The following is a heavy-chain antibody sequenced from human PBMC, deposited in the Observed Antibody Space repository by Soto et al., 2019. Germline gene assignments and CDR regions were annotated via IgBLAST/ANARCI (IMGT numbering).Heavy chain of an antibody. CDR2: IYYSGST. Sequence: ETLSLTCTVSGGSISSYYWSWIRQPPGKGLEWIGYIYYSGSTNYNPSLKSRVTISVDTSKNQFSLKLSSVTAADTAVYYCARARIQLWSNFDYWGQGTLVTVSS. CDR1: GGSISSYY. D-gene: IGHD5-18*01. V-gene: IGHV4-59*01. CDR3: ARARIQLWSNFDY. J-gene: IGHJ4*02.